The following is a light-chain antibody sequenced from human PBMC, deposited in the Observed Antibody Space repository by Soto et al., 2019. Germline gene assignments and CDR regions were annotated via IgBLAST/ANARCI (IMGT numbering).Light chain of an antibody. CDR1: EDVGNS. J-gene: IGKJ1*01. CDR2: DVS. CDR3: QQRYNWPRT. V-gene: IGKV3-11*01. Sequence: DIVLTQSPAILSLSPGERATLSCRASEDVGNSLAWYLQRPGQSPRLLIYDVSNRATGIPSRFSGSGSGADFTLTISSLEPDDFAVYYCQQRYNWPRTFGQGTKVDI.